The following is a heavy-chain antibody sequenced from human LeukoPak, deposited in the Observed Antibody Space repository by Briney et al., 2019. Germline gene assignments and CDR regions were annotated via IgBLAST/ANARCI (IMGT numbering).Heavy chain of an antibody. CDR1: GFTFDDYA. CDR3: AKDTTWDYYDSSGYPDY. V-gene: IGHV3-9*01. J-gene: IGHJ4*02. Sequence: PGGSLRLSCAASGFTFDDYAMHWVRQAPGKGLEWVSGISWNSGSIGYADSVKGRFTISRDNAKNSLYLQMNSLRAEDTALYYCAKDTTWDYYDSSGYPDYWGQGTLVTVSS. CDR2: ISWNSGSI. D-gene: IGHD3-22*01.